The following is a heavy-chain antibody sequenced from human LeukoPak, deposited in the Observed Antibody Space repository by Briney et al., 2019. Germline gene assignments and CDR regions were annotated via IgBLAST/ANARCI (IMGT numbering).Heavy chain of an antibody. CDR2: ISYDGSDK. J-gene: IGHJ4*02. CDR1: GFIFSDYG. CDR3: ARDISSGWSLEY. Sequence: PGGSLRLSCAVSGFIFSDYGFHWVRQAPGKGLEWVTFISYDGSDKSYTDSVKGRFTISRDNSKNTLYLQMNSLRDDDTVVYYCARDISSGWSLEYWGQGTLVTVSS. V-gene: IGHV3-30*03. D-gene: IGHD6-19*01.